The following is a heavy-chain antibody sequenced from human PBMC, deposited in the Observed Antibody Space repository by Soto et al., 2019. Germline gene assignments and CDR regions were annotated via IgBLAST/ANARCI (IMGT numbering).Heavy chain of an antibody. CDR1: GGSISSYY. CDR2: IFSGGST. V-gene: IGHV3-66*01. J-gene: IGHJ5*02. Sequence: PSETLSLTCTVSGGSISSYYWSWVRQAPGKGLEWVSVIFSGGSTYYADSVKGRFTISRDNAKISLFLQMNSLRAGDTAVYYCARDGCSGSNCLNWFDPWGQGTLVTVSS. D-gene: IGHD2-15*01. CDR3: ARDGCSGSNCLNWFDP.